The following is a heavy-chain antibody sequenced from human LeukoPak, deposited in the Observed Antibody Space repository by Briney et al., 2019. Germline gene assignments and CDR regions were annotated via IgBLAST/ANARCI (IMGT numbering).Heavy chain of an antibody. V-gene: IGHV3-7*01. D-gene: IGHD1-26*01. Sequence: GGSLRLSCAASGFTFSSYWMSWVRQAPGKGLEWVANIKQDGSEKYYVDSVKGRFTISRDNAKNSLYLQMNSLRAEDTAVYYCASLGWELPGVYYYYMDVWGKGTTVTVSS. CDR2: IKQDGSEK. CDR3: ASLGWELPGVYYYYMDV. J-gene: IGHJ6*03. CDR1: GFTFSSYW.